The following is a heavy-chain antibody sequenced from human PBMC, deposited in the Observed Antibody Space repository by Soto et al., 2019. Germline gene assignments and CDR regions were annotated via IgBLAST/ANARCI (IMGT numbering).Heavy chain of an antibody. CDR2: IYYTGST. J-gene: IGHJ6*02. CDR1: GGSVSSESHY. D-gene: IGHD3-3*01. V-gene: IGHV4-61*01. Sequence: PKALSLTCTVSGGSVSSESHYWSWIRQTPGKGGEWIGYIYYTGSTNYNPTLKGRVTMSVDTSRDQVSLRLRSVTRADTAMYYCARDQYDFRSGSYYYAMEVWGQGTKVTVS. CDR3: ARDQYDFRSGSYYYAMEV.